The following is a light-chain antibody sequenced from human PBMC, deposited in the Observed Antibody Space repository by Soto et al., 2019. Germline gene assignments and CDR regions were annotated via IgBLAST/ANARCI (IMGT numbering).Light chain of an antibody. CDR1: LFIENH. CDR3: QRYNNWPLT. V-gene: IGKV3-15*01. CDR2: DTS. Sequence: MTQSPSTLSVSPGDRVTLSCKASLFIENHLAWYQHKPGQTPRLLIYDTSTRATGIPARFSGSRSGTEFTLTINSLQSEDFAVYYCQRYNNWPLTFGGGTKVDIK. J-gene: IGKJ4*01.